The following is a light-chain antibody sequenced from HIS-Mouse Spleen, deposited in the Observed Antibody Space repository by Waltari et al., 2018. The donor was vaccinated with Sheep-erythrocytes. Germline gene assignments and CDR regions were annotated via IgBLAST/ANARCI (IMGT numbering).Light chain of an antibody. Sequence: DIQMTQSPSSLSASVGDRVNITFQASQDISNYLNWYQQKPGKAPKLLIYDASNLETGVPSRFSGSGSGTDFTFTISSLQPEDIATYYCQQYDNLLTFGGGTKVEIK. CDR3: QQYDNLLT. J-gene: IGKJ4*01. CDR1: QDISNY. CDR2: DAS. V-gene: IGKV1-33*01.